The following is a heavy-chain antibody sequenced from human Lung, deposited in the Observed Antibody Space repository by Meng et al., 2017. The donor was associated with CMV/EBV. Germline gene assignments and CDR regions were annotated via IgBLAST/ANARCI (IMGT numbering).Heavy chain of an antibody. CDR2: ISSSGSTI. CDR1: GFTFSSYE. V-gene: IGHV3-48*03. Sequence: GGSLRLSCAASGFTFSSYEMNWVRQAPGKGLEWVSYISSSGSTIYYADSVKGRFTISRDNAKNSLYLQMNSLRAEDTAVYYCATYLGHCNPGVCQPQYYGLDVWGQGTTVTVSS. CDR3: ATYLGHCNPGVCQPQYYGLDV. D-gene: IGHD2-8*01. J-gene: IGHJ6*02.